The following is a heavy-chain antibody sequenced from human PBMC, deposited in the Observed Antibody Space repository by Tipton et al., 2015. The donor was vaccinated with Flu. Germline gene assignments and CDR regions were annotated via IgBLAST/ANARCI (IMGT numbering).Heavy chain of an antibody. D-gene: IGHD6-19*01. V-gene: IGHV3-7*01. CDR3: LGLGY. Sequence: SLRLSCVASGFTFDNFWMNWARQAPGKGLEWVANIKGDGSAKSYGDSAKGRFIISRDNAKKSLYLQLNNVGAEDTAVYYCLGLGYWGQGALVTVSS. J-gene: IGHJ4*02. CDR1: GFTFDNFW. CDR2: IKGDGSAK.